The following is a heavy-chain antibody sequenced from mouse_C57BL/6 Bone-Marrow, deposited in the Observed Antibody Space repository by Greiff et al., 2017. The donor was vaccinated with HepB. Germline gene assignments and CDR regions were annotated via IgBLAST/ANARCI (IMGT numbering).Heavy chain of an antibody. CDR1: GFNIKDDY. J-gene: IGHJ4*01. Sequence: VQLQQSGAELVRPGASVKLSCTASGFNIKDDYMHWVKQRPEQGLEWIGWIDPENGDTEYASKFQGKATITADTSSNTAYLQLSSPTSEDTAVYYCTTDPLAMDYWGQGTSVTVSS. V-gene: IGHV14-4*01. D-gene: IGHD6-1*01. CDR2: IDPENGDT. CDR3: TTDPLAMDY.